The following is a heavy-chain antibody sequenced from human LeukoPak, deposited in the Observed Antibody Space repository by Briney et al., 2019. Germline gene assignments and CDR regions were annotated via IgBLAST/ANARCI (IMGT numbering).Heavy chain of an antibody. CDR2: ISGSGGST. D-gene: IGHD1-1*01. Sequence: GGSLRLSCAASEFTFSSYAMSWVRQAPGKGLEWVSAISGSGGSTYYADSVKGRFTISRDNSKNTLYLQMNSLRAEDTAVYYCAKWSNWNSDFDYWGQGTLVTVSS. V-gene: IGHV3-23*01. CDR1: EFTFSSYA. J-gene: IGHJ4*02. CDR3: AKWSNWNSDFDY.